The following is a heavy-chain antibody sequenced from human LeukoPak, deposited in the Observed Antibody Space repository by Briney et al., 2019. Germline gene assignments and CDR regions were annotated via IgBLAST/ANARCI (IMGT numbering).Heavy chain of an antibody. CDR2: IWYDGNNK. CDR1: GFTFSSYA. V-gene: IGHV3-33*08. D-gene: IGHD6-19*01. Sequence: GGSLRLSCAASGFTFSSYAMHWVRQAPGKGLEWVSHIWYDGNNKYYADPVKGRFTISRDNSRNMVYLQMNSLRAEDTAVYYCASKSSPTGGYWGQGTLVTVSS. J-gene: IGHJ4*02. CDR3: ASKSSPTGGY.